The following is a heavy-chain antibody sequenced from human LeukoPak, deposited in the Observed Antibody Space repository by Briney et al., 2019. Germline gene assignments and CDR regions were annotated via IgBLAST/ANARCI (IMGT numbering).Heavy chain of an antibody. CDR1: GFTFSSYS. J-gene: IGHJ4*02. V-gene: IGHV3-21*01. Sequence: GGSLRLSCAASGFTFSSYSINWVRQAPGGWLEWVSSMSSISSYIYYANSVKGRFTISRDNAKNSLYLQMNSLRAEDTAVYYCARAEVYGDYVGYWGQGTLVTVSS. D-gene: IGHD4-17*01. CDR3: ARAEVYGDYVGY. CDR2: MSSISSYI.